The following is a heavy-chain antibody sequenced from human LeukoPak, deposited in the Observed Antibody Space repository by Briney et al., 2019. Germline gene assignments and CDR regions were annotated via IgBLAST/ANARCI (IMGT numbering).Heavy chain of an antibody. CDR1: GYTFTSYA. CDR3: ARGEAATDSFDY. Sequence: ASVKVSCKASGYTFTSYAMHWVRQAPGQRLEWTGWINAGNGNTKYSQKFQGRVTITRDTSASTAYMELSSLRSEDTAVYYCARGEAATDSFDYWGQGTLVTVSS. V-gene: IGHV1-3*01. D-gene: IGHD6-25*01. CDR2: INAGNGNT. J-gene: IGHJ4*02.